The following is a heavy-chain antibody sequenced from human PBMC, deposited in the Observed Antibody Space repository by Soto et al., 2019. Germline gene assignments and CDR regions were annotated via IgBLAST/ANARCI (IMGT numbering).Heavy chain of an antibody. V-gene: IGHV1-18*01. Sequence: ASVKVSCKASGYTFTSYGISWVRQAPGQGLEWMGWISAYNGNTNYAQKLQGRVTMTTDTSTSTAYMELRSLRSDDTAVYYCAREGVAVTLYYYYYGMDVWGQGTTVTVSS. J-gene: IGHJ6*02. CDR1: GYTFTSYG. CDR3: AREGVAVTLYYYYYGMDV. D-gene: IGHD4-4*01. CDR2: ISAYNGNT.